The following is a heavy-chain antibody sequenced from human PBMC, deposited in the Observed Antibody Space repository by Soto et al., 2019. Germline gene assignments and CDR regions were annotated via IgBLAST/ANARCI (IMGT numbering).Heavy chain of an antibody. CDR1: GFSFSTCA. V-gene: IGHV3-23*01. CDR2: ISASGDTT. CDR3: AAQATGYFVPFDF. D-gene: IGHD3-22*01. J-gene: IGHJ4*02. Sequence: EVQLLESGGGLVQPGGSLRLSCAASGFSFSTCAVSWVRQAPGKGLEWVSSISASGDTTQYAETVRGRFTISRDNSRNTLHLQMSSLTAEDTAIYSCAAQATGYFVPFDFWGRGTLVTVSS.